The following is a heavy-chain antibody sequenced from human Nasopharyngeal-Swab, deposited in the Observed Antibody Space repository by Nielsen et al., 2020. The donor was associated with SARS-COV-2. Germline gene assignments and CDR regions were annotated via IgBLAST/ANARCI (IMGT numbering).Heavy chain of an antibody. CDR2: ISSSSSYI. V-gene: IGHV3-21*01. D-gene: IGHD3-22*01. J-gene: IGHJ4*02. Sequence: VRQAPGKGLEWVSFISSSSSYIYYADSVKGRFTISRDNAKNSLYLQMNSLRAEDTAVYYCARDPADYDSSGYMISWGQGTLVTVSS. CDR3: ARDPADYDSSGYMIS.